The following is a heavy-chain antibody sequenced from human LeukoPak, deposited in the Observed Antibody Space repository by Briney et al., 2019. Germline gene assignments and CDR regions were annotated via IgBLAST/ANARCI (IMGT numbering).Heavy chain of an antibody. CDR3: ARELHDYFDY. CDR1: GYTFTNYG. CDR2: ISALIGDP. D-gene: IGHD2-15*01. J-gene: IGHJ4*02. V-gene: IGHV1-18*04. Sequence: ASVKVSCKASGYTFTNYGISWVRQAPGQGLEWMGGISALIGDPNYAQKLQGRVTMTTDTSTSTAYMELRSLRSDDTAVYYCARELHDYFDYWGEGTLVTVSS.